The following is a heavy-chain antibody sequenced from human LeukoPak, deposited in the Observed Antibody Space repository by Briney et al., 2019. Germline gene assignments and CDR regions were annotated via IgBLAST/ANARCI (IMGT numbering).Heavy chain of an antibody. Sequence: SVKVSCKASGGTFSSYTISWVRQAPGQGLEWMGRITPILGIANYAQKFQGRVTITADKSTSTAYMELSSLRSEDTAVYYCASNKGSESSSFDYWGQGTLVTVSS. V-gene: IGHV1-69*02. CDR2: ITPILGIA. D-gene: IGHD6-6*01. CDR3: ASNKGSESSSFDY. J-gene: IGHJ4*02. CDR1: GGTFSSYT.